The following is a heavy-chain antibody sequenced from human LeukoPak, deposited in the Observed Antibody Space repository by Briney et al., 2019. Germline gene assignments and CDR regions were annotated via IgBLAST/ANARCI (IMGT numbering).Heavy chain of an antibody. Sequence: RTSETLSLTCTVSGGSISSSSYYWGWIRQPPGKGLEWIGSIYYSGSTYYNPSLKSRVTISVDASKNHLSLKLSSVTAADTAVYYCARGLYDSSDYYYFDYWGQGTLVTVSS. CDR3: ARGLYDSSDYYYFDY. CDR2: IYYSGST. J-gene: IGHJ4*02. V-gene: IGHV4-39*07. D-gene: IGHD3-22*01. CDR1: GGSISSSSYY.